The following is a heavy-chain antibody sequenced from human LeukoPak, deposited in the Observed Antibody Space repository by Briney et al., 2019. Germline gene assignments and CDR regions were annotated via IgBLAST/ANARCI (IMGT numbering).Heavy chain of an antibody. V-gene: IGHV4-4*07. CDR1: GDSISNYF. D-gene: IGHD5-18*01. Sequence: PSETLSLTCTVSGDSISNYFCSWIRQPAGKGLEWIGRIYAGEGAKYNPSLETRVTVSVDTSTNQLSLKLSSVTAADTAVYYCAREGYSYGYYFDYWGQGTLVTVSS. CDR2: IYAGEGA. CDR3: AREGYSYGYYFDY. J-gene: IGHJ4*02.